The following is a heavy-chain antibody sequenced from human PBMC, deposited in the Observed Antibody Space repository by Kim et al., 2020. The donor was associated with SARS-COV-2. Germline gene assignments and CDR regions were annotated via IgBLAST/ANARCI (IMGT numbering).Heavy chain of an antibody. CDR2: IRAYNGNT. CDR1: GYTFTSYG. J-gene: IGHJ6*02. Sequence: ASVKVSCKASGYTFTSYGISWVRQAPGQGLEWMGWIRAYNGNTNYAQKLQGRVTMTTDTSTSTAYMELRSLRSDDTAVYYCARFGRYYYDSSGYYEVGYYYGMDVWGQGTTGTVS. CDR3: ARFGRYYYDSSGYYEVGYYYGMDV. D-gene: IGHD3-22*01. V-gene: IGHV1-18*01.